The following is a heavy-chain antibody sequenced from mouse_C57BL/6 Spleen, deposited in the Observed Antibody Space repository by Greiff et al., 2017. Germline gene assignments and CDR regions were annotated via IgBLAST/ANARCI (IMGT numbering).Heavy chain of an antibody. CDR2: INPNYGTP. CDR1: GYSFTDYN. J-gene: IGHJ4*01. D-gene: IGHD1-1*01. CDR3: ARDSDYYGSRRDYARDY. V-gene: IGHV1-39*01. Sequence: VQLQQSGPELVQPGASVKISCKASGYSFTDYNMNWVKQSNGKSLEWIGVINPNYGTPSYNQKFKGKATLTVAQSSSTAYMSLNSLTSEESAVYSCARDSDYYGSRRDYARDYWGQGTSVTVSS.